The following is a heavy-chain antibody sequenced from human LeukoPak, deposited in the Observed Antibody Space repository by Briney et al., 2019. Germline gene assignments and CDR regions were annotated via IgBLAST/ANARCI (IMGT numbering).Heavy chain of an antibody. D-gene: IGHD3-16*01. Sequence: PSETLSLTCAVYGGSFSGYYWSWIHQPPGKGLEWIGSIYYSGSTYYNPSLKSRVTISVDTSKNQFSLKLSSVTAADTAVYYCARRGGGVDTVFDYWGQGTLVTVSS. V-gene: IGHV4-34*01. CDR3: ARRGGGVDTVFDY. CDR1: GGSFSGYY. CDR2: IYYSGST. J-gene: IGHJ4*02.